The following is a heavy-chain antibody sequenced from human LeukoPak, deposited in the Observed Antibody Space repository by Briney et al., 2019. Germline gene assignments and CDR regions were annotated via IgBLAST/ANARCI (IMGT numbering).Heavy chain of an antibody. D-gene: IGHD3-3*01. CDR1: GFTFDDYA. V-gene: IGHV3-43*02. CDR2: ISGDGGST. J-gene: IGHJ3*02. CDR3: AAGGSYDFWSGYSGMGAFDI. Sequence: GGSLRLSCAASGFTFDDYAMHWVRQAPGKGLEWVSLISGDGGSTYYADSVKGRFTISRDNSKNSLYLQMNSLRTEDTALYYCAAGGSYDFWSGYSGMGAFDIWGQGTMVTVSS.